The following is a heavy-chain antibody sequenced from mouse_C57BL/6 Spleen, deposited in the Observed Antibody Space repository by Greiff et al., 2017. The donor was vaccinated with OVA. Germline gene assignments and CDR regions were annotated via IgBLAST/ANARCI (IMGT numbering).Heavy chain of an antibody. Sequence: QVQLQQPGAELVKPGASVKLSCKASGYTFTSYWMQWVKQRPGQGLEWIGEIDPSDSYTNYNQKFKGKATLTVDTSSSTAYMQLSSLTSEDSAVYYCARSLITTVVADYGGQGTTLTVSS. V-gene: IGHV1-50*01. CDR2: IDPSDSYT. D-gene: IGHD1-1*01. CDR3: ARSLITTVVADY. J-gene: IGHJ2*01. CDR1: GYTFTSYW.